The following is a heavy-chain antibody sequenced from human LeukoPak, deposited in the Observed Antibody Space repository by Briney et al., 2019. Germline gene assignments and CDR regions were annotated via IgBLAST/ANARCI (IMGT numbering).Heavy chain of an antibody. V-gene: IGHV4-38-2*02. CDR1: GYSISSGYY. CDR3: ARENSPFDY. Sequence: SETLSLTCAVSGYSISSGYYWGWIRQPPGKGLERIGSIYHSGSTYYNPSLKSRVTISVDTSKNQFSLKLSSVTAADTAVYYCARENSPFDYWGQGTLVTVSS. CDR2: IYHSGST. J-gene: IGHJ4*02.